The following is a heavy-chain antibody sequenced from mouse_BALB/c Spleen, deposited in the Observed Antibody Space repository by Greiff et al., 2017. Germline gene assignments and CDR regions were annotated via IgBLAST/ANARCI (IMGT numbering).Heavy chain of an antibody. V-gene: IGHV1-5*01. D-gene: IGHD4-1*01. Sequence: EVQLQQSGTVLARPGASVKMSCTASGYTFTSYWMHWVKQRPGQGLEWIGAIYHGNSDTSYNQKFKGKATLTAATSTSTAYMELSSLTNEDSAVYYCTRLNWNLYALDYWGQGTSVTVSS. CDR3: TRLNWNLYALDY. CDR2: IYHGNSDT. J-gene: IGHJ4*01. CDR1: GYTFTSYW.